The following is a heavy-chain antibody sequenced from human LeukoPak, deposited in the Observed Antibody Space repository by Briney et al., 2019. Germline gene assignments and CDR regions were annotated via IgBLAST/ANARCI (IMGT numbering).Heavy chain of an antibody. Sequence: SETLSLTCAVSGGSISSSNWWSWVRQPPGKGLEWIGEIYHSGSTNYNPSLKSRVTISVDKSKNQFSLKLGSVTAADTAVYYCAGPIAVAGTGFDYWGQGTLVTVSS. CDR2: IYHSGST. J-gene: IGHJ4*02. CDR1: GGSISSSNW. V-gene: IGHV4-4*02. CDR3: AGPIAVAGTGFDY. D-gene: IGHD6-19*01.